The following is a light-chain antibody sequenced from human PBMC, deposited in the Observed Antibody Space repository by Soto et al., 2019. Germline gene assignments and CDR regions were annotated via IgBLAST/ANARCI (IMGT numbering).Light chain of an antibody. CDR1: RLGDKY. V-gene: IGLV3-1*01. Sequence: SYELTQPPSVSVSPGQTASITCSGDRLGDKYVSWYQQKAGQSPVLVIYRDRKRPSGIPERFSGSNSGNTATLTISGTQAVDEADYYCQAWDSSTDVVFGGGTQLTVL. J-gene: IGLJ2*01. CDR2: RDR. CDR3: QAWDSSTDVV.